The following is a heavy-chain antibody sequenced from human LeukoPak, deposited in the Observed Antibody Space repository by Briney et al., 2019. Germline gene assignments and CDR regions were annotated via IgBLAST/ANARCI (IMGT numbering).Heavy chain of an antibody. CDR1: GYSFTSYW. CDR2: IYPGDSDT. J-gene: IGHJ4*02. V-gene: IGHV5-51*01. D-gene: IGHD6-19*01. CDR3: ARHTPDSGRLDY. Sequence: GESLKISCKGSGYSFTSYWIGWVRQMPGKGVEWMGIIYPGDSDTRYSPSFQGLVTISADKSNSPAFLQQRSLKASDTAMYYCARHTPDSGRLDYWGQGTLVTVSS.